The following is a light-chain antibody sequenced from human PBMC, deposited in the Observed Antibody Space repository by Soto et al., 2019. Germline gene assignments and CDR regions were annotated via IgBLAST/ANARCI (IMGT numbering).Light chain of an antibody. CDR3: QQANSFPIP. J-gene: IGKJ5*01. V-gene: IGKV1D-12*01. CDR1: QGISRW. Sequence: DIQMTQSPSSVSASVGDRVTITCRASQGISRWLAWYQQKPGKAPKLLVYAASSLQSGVPSRFSGSVSGTDYTLTISSLQPEDCETYYCQQANSFPIPFGQGTRLQIK. CDR2: AAS.